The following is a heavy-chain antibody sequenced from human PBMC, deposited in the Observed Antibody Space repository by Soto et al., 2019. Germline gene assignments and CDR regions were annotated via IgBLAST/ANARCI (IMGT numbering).Heavy chain of an antibody. CDR3: ARSTQFCSRSSCYLTGDAFDI. J-gene: IGHJ3*02. V-gene: IGHV4-61*01. D-gene: IGHD2-2*01. CDR1: DGSVGSGSYY. Sequence: SETLSLTCTVSDGSVGSGSYYWSWIRQPPGKGLEWIGYMYNSGITNYNPSLKSRVTISIGASEIQFSLRLTSVTAADAALYYCARSTQFCSRSSCYLTGDAFDIWGQGTMVTVSS. CDR2: MYNSGIT.